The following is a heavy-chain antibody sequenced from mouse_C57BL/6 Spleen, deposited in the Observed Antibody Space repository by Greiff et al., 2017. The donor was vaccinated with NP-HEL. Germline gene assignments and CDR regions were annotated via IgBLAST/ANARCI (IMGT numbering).Heavy chain of an antibody. Sequence: EVKLVESEGGLVQPGSSMKLSCTASGFTFSDYYMAWVRQVPEKGLEWVANINYDGSSTYYLDSLKSRFIISRDNAKNILYLQMSSLKSEDTATYYCARENWFYWYFDVWGTGTTVTVSS. D-gene: IGHD4-1*01. V-gene: IGHV5-16*01. CDR1: GFTFSDYY. CDR3: ARENWFYWYFDV. CDR2: INYDGSST. J-gene: IGHJ1*03.